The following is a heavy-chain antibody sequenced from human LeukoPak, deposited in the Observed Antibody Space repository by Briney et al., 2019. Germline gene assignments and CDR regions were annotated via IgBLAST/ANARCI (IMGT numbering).Heavy chain of an antibody. J-gene: IGHJ4*02. D-gene: IGHD3-10*01. Sequence: GGSLRLSCAASGFTFSSYAMHWVRQAPGKGLEWVAVISYDGSNKYYADSVKGRFTISRDNSKNTPYLQMNSLRAEDTAVYYCARVAVRGVIISFFDYWGQGTLVTVSS. V-gene: IGHV3-30*04. CDR3: ARVAVRGVIISFFDY. CDR2: ISYDGSNK. CDR1: GFTFSSYA.